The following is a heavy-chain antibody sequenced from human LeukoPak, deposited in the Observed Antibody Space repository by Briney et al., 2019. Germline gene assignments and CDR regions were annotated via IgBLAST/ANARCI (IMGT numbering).Heavy chain of an antibody. CDR3: ARGGDKGWFDP. J-gene: IGHJ5*02. CDR2: IIPILGIA. CDR1: GGTFSSYT. V-gene: IGHV1-69*02. Sequence: ASVKVSCKASGGTFSSYTISWVRQAPGQGLEWMGRIIPILGIANYAQKFQGRVTISADKSTRTAYMEVSSLRSEDPAVYYCARGGDKGWFDPWGQGTLVTVSS. D-gene: IGHD4-17*01.